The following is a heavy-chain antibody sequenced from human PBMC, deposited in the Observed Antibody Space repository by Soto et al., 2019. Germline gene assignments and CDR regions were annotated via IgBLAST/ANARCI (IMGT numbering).Heavy chain of an antibody. CDR3: ARGGPDIAAAGT. CDR1: GGSISSSSYY. V-gene: IGHV4-39*01. Sequence: SETLSLTCTVSGGSISSSSYYWGWIRQPPGKGLEWIGSIYYSGSTYYNPSLKSRVTISVDTSKNQFSLKLSSVTAADTAVYYCARGGPDIAAAGTWGQGTLVTVSS. D-gene: IGHD6-13*01. J-gene: IGHJ5*02. CDR2: IYYSGST.